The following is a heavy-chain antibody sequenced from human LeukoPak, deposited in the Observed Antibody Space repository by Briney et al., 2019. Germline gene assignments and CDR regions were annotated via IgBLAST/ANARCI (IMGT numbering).Heavy chain of an antibody. Sequence: SETLSLTCTVSGDSISSYYWSWIRQPPGKGLEWIGYIYYSGSTNYNPSLKSRVTISVDTSKNQFSLKMTSVTAADTAVYYCARRGYYYGGSGYYYFDYWGQGTLVTVSS. V-gene: IGHV4-59*01. CDR2: IYYSGST. D-gene: IGHD3-22*01. J-gene: IGHJ4*02. CDR1: GDSISSYY. CDR3: ARRGYYYGGSGYYYFDY.